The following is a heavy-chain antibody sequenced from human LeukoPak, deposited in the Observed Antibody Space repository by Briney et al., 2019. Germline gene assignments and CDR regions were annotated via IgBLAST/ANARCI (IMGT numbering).Heavy chain of an antibody. J-gene: IGHJ4*02. Sequence: GASVNVSCKASGNTFTNHNMHWVRLAPGQGLEWMGIISPSDGATNYAQKFQGRVTMTRDTSTTTVYMELSSLKSEDTAVYYCAREVAAPFRFDDWGQGTLVTVSS. CDR2: ISPSDGAT. CDR3: AREVAAPFRFDD. CDR1: GNTFTNHN. D-gene: IGHD2-15*01. V-gene: IGHV1-46*01.